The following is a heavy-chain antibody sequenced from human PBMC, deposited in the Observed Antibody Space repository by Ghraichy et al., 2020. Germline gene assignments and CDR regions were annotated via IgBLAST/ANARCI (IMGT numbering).Heavy chain of an antibody. Sequence: ASVKVSCKASGYIFTGHYIHWVRQAPGQGLEWMGMINPSGGSPVYAQNFQDRVTMTTHTSTSTAYMELNSLKSEDTAIFYCARSGSRRSFDYWGQGSLVTVSA. CDR1: GYIFTGHY. J-gene: IGHJ4*02. D-gene: IGHD3-3*01. V-gene: IGHV1-46*01. CDR3: ARSGSRRSFDY. CDR2: INPSGGSP.